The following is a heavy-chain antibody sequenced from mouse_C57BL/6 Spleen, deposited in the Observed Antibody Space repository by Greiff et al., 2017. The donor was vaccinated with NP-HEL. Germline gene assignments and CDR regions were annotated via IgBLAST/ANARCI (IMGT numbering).Heavy chain of an antibody. CDR1: GYSITSGYG. D-gene: IGHD1-2*01. Sequence: EVKLQESGPGLVKPSQSLSLTCTVTGYSITSGYGWNWIRQFPGNKLEWMGYISYSGSTNYNPSLKSRISITLDTSKKQFFLQLNSVTTEDTATYYCARTARIKYWGQGTTLTVSS. CDR2: ISYSGST. CDR3: ARTARIKY. V-gene: IGHV3-2*02. J-gene: IGHJ2*01.